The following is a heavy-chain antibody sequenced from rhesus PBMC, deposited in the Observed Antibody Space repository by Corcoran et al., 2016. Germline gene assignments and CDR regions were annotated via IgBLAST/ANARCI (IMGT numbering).Heavy chain of an antibody. Sequence: QLQLQESGPGLVKPSETLSLTCAVSGYSISSGYGWSWIRQPPGKGLEWIGYISYRGSTSYNPSLKRRVTISRDTSKNQFSLKLSSVTAADTAVDYCAAGYSSGWYDYGLDSWGQGVVVTVSS. CDR2: ISYRGST. V-gene: IGHV4-122*02. CDR1: GYSISSGYG. CDR3: AAGYSSGWYDYGLDS. D-gene: IGHD6-31*01. J-gene: IGHJ6*01.